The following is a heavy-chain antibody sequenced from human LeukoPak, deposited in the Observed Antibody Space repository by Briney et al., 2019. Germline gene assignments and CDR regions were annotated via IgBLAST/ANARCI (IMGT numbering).Heavy chain of an antibody. Sequence: GGSLRLSCAASGFTFSSYAMSWVRQAPGKGLEWVSAISGSGGSTYYADSVKGRFTISRDNSKNTLYLQMNSLRAEDTAVYYCAKDLFVYCGGDCYDYWGQGTLVTVSS. CDR1: GFTFSSYA. CDR2: ISGSGGST. CDR3: AKDLFVYCGGDCYDY. V-gene: IGHV3-23*01. D-gene: IGHD2-21*01. J-gene: IGHJ4*02.